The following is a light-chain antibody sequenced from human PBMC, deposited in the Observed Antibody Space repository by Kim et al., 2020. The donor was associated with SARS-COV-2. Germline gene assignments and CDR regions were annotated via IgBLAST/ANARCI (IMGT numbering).Light chain of an antibody. Sequence: EIVLTQSPATLSLSPGERATLSCRASQSISTDLAWYQQRPGQAPRLLIYDASNRAAGIPARFGGSGSGTDFTLTISSLEAEDSAVYYCQQRNDWPRTFCQGTKVDIK. CDR1: QSISTD. CDR3: QQRNDWPRT. CDR2: DAS. V-gene: IGKV3-11*01. J-gene: IGKJ1*01.